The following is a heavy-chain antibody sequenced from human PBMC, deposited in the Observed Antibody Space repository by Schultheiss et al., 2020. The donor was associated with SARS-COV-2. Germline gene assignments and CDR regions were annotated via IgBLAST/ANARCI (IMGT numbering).Heavy chain of an antibody. D-gene: IGHD3-10*01. CDR3: AKGFYYGSGSFYNPYFDY. Sequence: SLKISCAGSGFTFDDYAMHWVRQAPVKGLEWVAGITWNSDNRGYADSVKGRFTVARDNAKNSLYLQMNSLRAEDTALYFCAKGFYYGSGSFYNPYFDYWGQGTLVTVSS. CDR2: ITWNSDNR. V-gene: IGHV3-9*01. CDR1: GFTFDDYA. J-gene: IGHJ4*02.